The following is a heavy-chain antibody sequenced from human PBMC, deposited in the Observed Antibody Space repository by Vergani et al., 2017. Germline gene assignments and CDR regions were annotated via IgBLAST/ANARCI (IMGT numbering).Heavy chain of an antibody. J-gene: IGHJ4*02. CDR2: IRSKNDGGTA. D-gene: IGHD2-2*02. V-gene: IGHV3-15*01. Sequence: VQLVQSGAEVKKPGASVKVSCKASGYTFTSYDINWVRQAPGKGLEWIGRIRSKNDGGTADYAAPLKGRFTISRDDSKDSAFLLVNNLKTEDTAVYFCYTDYHDYWGQGTLVTVSS. CDR3: YTDYHDY. CDR1: GYTFTSYD.